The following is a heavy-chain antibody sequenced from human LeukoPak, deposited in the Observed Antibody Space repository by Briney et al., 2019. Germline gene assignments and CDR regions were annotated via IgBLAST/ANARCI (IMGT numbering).Heavy chain of an antibody. D-gene: IGHD1-26*01. Sequence: PGRSLRLSCAASGFTFDDYAMPWVRQAPGKGLEWVSGISWNSGSIGYADSVKGRFTISRDNAKNSLYLQMNSLRAEDTALYYCAKFHSGSSFDAFDIWGQGTMVTVSS. V-gene: IGHV3-9*01. CDR2: ISWNSGSI. J-gene: IGHJ3*02. CDR1: GFTFDDYA. CDR3: AKFHSGSSFDAFDI.